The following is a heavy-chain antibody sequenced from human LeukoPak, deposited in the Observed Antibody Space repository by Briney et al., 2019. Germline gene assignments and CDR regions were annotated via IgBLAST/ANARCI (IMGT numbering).Heavy chain of an antibody. Sequence: TSSETLSLTCAVYGGSFSGYYWSWLRQPPGKGLEWIGEINHSGSTNYNPSLKSRVTISVDTSKNQFSLKLSSVTAADTAVYYCARDPVHGWSGLDIWGQGTMVTVSS. J-gene: IGHJ3*02. D-gene: IGHD3-3*01. V-gene: IGHV4-34*01. CDR2: INHSGST. CDR3: ARDPVHGWSGLDI. CDR1: GGSFSGYY.